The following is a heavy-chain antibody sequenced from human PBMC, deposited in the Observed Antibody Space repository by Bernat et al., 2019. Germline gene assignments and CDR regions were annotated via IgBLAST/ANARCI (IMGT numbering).Heavy chain of an antibody. Sequence: QVQLVESGGGVVQPGRSLRLSCAASGFTFSSYGIHWVRQAPGKGLEWVAVIWYDGSNKYYADSVKGRFTISRDNSKNTLYLQMNSLRAEDTAVYYCARLMEGLGYCSGGSCYYFDYWGQGTLVTVSS. CDR1: GFTFSSYG. CDR3: ARLMEGLGYCSGGSCYYFDY. CDR2: IWYDGSNK. J-gene: IGHJ4*02. D-gene: IGHD2-15*01. V-gene: IGHV3-33*01.